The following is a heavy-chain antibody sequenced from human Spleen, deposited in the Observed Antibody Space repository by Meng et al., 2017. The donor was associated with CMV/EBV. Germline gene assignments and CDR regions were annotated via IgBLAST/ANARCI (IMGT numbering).Heavy chain of an antibody. Sequence: GESLKISCAASGFTFSTYAFHWVRQAPGKGLEWVSVISYDGVNKYYEDSVKGRFIISRDNSKNTVYLQMSSLRAEDTAVYYCARDYFLGYCSGGSCYPDYWGQGTLVTVSS. V-gene: IGHV3-30*04. CDR3: ARDYFLGYCSGGSCYPDY. CDR2: ISYDGVNK. D-gene: IGHD2-15*01. J-gene: IGHJ4*02. CDR1: GFTFSTYA.